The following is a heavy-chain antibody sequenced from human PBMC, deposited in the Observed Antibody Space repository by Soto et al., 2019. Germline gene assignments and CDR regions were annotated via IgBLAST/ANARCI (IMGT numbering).Heavy chain of an antibody. J-gene: IGHJ5*02. Sequence: ASVKVSCKASGYTFTSYAMNWVRQAPGQGLEGMGWINTNTGNPTYAQGFTGRFVFSLDTSVSTAYLQICSLKAEDTAVYYCARFDTKEPGIAAAGYLWGQGTLVTVSS. V-gene: IGHV7-4-1*01. CDR2: INTNTGNP. D-gene: IGHD6-13*01. CDR3: ARFDTKEPGIAAAGYL. CDR1: GYTFTSYA.